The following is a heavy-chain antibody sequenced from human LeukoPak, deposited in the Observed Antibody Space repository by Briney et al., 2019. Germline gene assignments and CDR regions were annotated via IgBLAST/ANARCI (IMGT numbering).Heavy chain of an antibody. J-gene: IGHJ4*02. Sequence: ASVKVSRKASGYTFTRYYMHWVRQAPGQGLEWMGIISPSGASTSYAQKFQGRVTMTRDTSTSTVYMELSSLRSEDTAVYYCTRGGYGGPRVAFDYWGQGTLVTVSS. CDR2: ISPSGAST. V-gene: IGHV1-46*01. D-gene: IGHD1-1*01. CDR3: TRGGYGGPRVAFDY. CDR1: GYTFTRYY.